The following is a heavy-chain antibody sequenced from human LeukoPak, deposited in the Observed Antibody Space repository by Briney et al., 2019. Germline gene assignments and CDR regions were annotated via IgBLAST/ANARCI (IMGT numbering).Heavy chain of an antibody. J-gene: IGHJ3*01. CDR2: INSDGSEG. CDR1: GFTFSGFW. CDR3: ARSSYSSSSSV. V-gene: IGHV3-7*03. D-gene: IGHD6-6*01. Sequence: GGSLRLSCAVSGFTFSGFWMSWSRQAPGKGLEWVASINSDGSEGYYADVVEGRFTISRDNAKNSLYLQINSLRAEDTAVYYCARSSYSSSSSVWGQGTMVTVSS.